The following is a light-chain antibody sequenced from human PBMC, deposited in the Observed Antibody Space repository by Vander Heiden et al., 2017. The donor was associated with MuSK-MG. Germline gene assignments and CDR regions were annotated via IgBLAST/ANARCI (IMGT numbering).Light chain of an antibody. CDR2: AAS. CDR3: RQSDNDPYT. V-gene: IGKV1-39*01. Sequence: IQVTQSPSSLSASVVDSVTITCRASQTSSTYWNRYQQKPGKAAKNLLNAASSLQSGVLSRFSSSRSGGAYTITISSMQPADFATTYCRQSDNDPYTFGQGTKLEIK. J-gene: IGKJ2*01. CDR1: QTSSTY.